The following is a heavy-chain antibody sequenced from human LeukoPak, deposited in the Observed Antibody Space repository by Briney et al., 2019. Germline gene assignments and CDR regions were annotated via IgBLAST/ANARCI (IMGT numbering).Heavy chain of an antibody. Sequence: HAGGSLRLSCAASGFTFSSYAMSWVRQAPGKGLEWVSAISGSGGSTYYADSVKGRFTISRDNSKNTLYLQMNSLRAEDTAVYYCAAHYDILTGLDYWGQGTLVTVSS. V-gene: IGHV3-23*01. J-gene: IGHJ4*02. CDR2: ISGSGGST. D-gene: IGHD3-9*01. CDR1: GFTFSSYA. CDR3: AAHYDILTGLDY.